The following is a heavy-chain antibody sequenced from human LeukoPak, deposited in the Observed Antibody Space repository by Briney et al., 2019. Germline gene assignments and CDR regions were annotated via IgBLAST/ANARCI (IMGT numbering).Heavy chain of an antibody. CDR1: GFTFSSYW. Sequence: GGSLRLSCAASGFTFSSYWMSWVRQAPGKGLEWVANIKQDGSEKYYVDSVKGRFTISGDNAKNSLYLQMNSLRAEDTAVYYCAKEHDLWHEEGNWFDPWGQGTLVTVSS. CDR2: IKQDGSEK. CDR3: AKEHDLWHEEGNWFDP. V-gene: IGHV3-7*03. J-gene: IGHJ5*02. D-gene: IGHD3-3*01.